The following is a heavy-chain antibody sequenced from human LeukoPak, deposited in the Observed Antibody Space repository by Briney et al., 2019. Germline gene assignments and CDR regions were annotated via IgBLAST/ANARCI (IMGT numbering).Heavy chain of an antibody. CDR2: INAGNGNT. D-gene: IGHD3-10*01. CDR3: ARRVWFGEKDAFDV. Sequence: ASVKVSCKASGYTFTNYAIHWVRQAPGQRLEWMGWINAGNGNTKYSQKFQGRVTITRDTSASTAYMELSSLRSEDTAVYYCARRVWFGEKDAFDVWGQGTMVTVSS. J-gene: IGHJ3*01. CDR1: GYTFTNYA. V-gene: IGHV1-3*01.